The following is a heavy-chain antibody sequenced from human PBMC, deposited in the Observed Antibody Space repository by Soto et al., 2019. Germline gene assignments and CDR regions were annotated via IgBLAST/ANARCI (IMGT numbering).Heavy chain of an antibody. CDR3: AKGYGDYVREVAH. D-gene: IGHD4-17*01. CDR1: GFAFTSYA. CDR2: IGGTGGTT. Sequence: DVQLLESGGAVVQPGASLRLSCATSGFAFTSYAMSWVRQAPGKGLEWVSTIGGTGGTTYYADSVKGRFTISKDDSKNTVYLQMNSLRAEDTGIYYCAKGYGDYVREVAHLGQGTLVTVSS. V-gene: IGHV3-23*01. J-gene: IGHJ4*02.